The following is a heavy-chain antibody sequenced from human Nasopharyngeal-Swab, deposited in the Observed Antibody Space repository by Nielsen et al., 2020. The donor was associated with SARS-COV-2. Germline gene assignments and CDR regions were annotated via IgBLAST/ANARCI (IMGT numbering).Heavy chain of an antibody. CDR1: GGSISSSSYY. J-gene: IGHJ4*02. CDR3: ARREYYYDSSGYYPFDY. D-gene: IGHD3-22*01. CDR2: IYYSGST. Sequence: SETLSLTCTVSGGSISSSSYYWGWIRQPPGKGLEWIGSIYYSGSTYYNPPLKSRVTISVDTSKNQFSLKLSSVTAADTAVYYCARREYYYDSSGYYPFDYWGQGTLVTVSS. V-gene: IGHV4-39*01.